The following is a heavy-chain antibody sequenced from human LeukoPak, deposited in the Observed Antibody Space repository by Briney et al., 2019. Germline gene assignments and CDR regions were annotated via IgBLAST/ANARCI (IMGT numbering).Heavy chain of an antibody. D-gene: IGHD4-23*01. J-gene: IGHJ3*02. V-gene: IGHV3-11*01. CDR3: ARSKYGGNSRPGGAFDI. Sequence: GGSLRLSCAASGFTFNDYYMSWIRQAPGKGLEWVSYISSSGSTIYYADPVKGRFTISRDNAKNSLYLQMNSLRAEDTAVYYCARSKYGGNSRPGGAFDIWGQGTMVTVSS. CDR1: GFTFNDYY. CDR2: ISSSGSTI.